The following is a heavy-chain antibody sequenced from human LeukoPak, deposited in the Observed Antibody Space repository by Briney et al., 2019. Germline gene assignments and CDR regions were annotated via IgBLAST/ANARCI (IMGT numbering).Heavy chain of an antibody. CDR2: INHSGST. J-gene: IGHJ5*02. D-gene: IGHD2-15*01. Sequence: PSETLSLTCAVYGGSFSGYYWRWLRQPPGKGLEWMGEINHSGSTNYNPSLESRVTISVDTSKNQFSLKLSSVTAADTAVYYCARTVQYCSGGSCYSWYLLADNWFDPWGQGTLVTVSS. V-gene: IGHV4-34*01. CDR1: GGSFSGYY. CDR3: ARTVQYCSGGSCYSWYLLADNWFDP.